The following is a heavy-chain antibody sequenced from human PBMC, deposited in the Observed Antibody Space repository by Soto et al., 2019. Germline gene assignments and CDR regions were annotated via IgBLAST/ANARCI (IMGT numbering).Heavy chain of an antibody. Sequence: GGSLRLSCAASGLTFTDAWMSWVRQAPGKGLEWVGRIKSKTEAATRDFAAPVKGRFAISRDDSKNTVFLQMNSLKIEDSGVYYCASGTGKSDFDYWGLGILVTVSS. CDR1: GLTFTDAW. V-gene: IGHV3-15*01. J-gene: IGHJ4*02. CDR3: ASGTGKSDFDY. CDR2: IKSKTEAATR. D-gene: IGHD2-2*01.